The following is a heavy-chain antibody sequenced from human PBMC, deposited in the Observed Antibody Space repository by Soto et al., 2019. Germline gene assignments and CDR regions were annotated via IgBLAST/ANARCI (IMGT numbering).Heavy chain of an antibody. V-gene: IGHV3-66*01. CDR1: GFTVSSNY. D-gene: IGHD6-6*01. CDR3: ELEAVLSN. J-gene: IGHJ4*02. Sequence: PLWSLRLSCAASGFTVSSNYMSWVRQAPGKGLEWVSVIYSGGSTYYADSVKRRFTISRDNSKHTLYLQMNRLRAEDTAGYYCELEAVLSNWGQGTLVTGSS. CDR2: IYSGGST.